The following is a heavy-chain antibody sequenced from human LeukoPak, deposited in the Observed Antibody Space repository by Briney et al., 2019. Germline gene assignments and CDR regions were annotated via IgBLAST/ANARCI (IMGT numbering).Heavy chain of an antibody. CDR2: IYISGST. CDR3: ATLSLYWSSGSCYSGLCDY. Sequence: PSETLSLTCTAPGGSISSYYWSWIRQPAGKGLEWIGRIYISGSTYYNPSPKSRVTISVDTSKNQFSMDLRYVTAADTAVYYCATLSLYWSSGSCYSGLCDYWGQGTLVTVSS. V-gene: IGHV4-4*07. D-gene: IGHD2-15*01. J-gene: IGHJ4*02. CDR1: GGSISSYY.